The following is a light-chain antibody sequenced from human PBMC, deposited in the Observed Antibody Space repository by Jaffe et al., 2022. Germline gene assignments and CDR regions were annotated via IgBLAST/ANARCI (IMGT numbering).Light chain of an antibody. CDR1: SSDVGGYKY. CDR2: DIS. CDR3: RSYTSSTTGV. V-gene: IGLV2-14*03. Sequence: QSALTQPASVSGSPGQSITISCTGTSSDVGGYKYVSWYQQHPGKAPKLMIYDISNRPSGVSNRFSGSKSGNTASLTISGLQAEDEADYYCRSYTSSTTGVFGTGTKVTVL. J-gene: IGLJ1*01.